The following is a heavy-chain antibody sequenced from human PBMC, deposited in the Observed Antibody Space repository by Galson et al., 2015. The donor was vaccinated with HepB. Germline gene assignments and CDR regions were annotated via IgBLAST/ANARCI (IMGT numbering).Heavy chain of an antibody. CDR3: TAETKYTYSYDRGSYYLGYYYYYMDV. V-gene: IGHV3-15*07. D-gene: IGHD3-10*01. J-gene: IGHJ6*03. CDR1: GFNFTNGW. Sequence: SLRLSCAASGFNFTNGWMNWVRQAPGKGLEWIGRIKSKADGGTADYAAPVKGRFTISRDDSKSTLYLQMNSLKTEDTAVYYCTAETKYTYSYDRGSYYLGYYYYYMDVWAKGTTVTVSS. CDR2: IKSKADGGTA.